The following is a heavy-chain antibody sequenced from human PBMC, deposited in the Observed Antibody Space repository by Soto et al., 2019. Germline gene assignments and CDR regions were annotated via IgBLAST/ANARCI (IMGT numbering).Heavy chain of an antibody. D-gene: IGHD2-21*01. Sequence: QLQLQESGSGLVKPSQTLSLTCTVSGGSVSSGGFSWSWIRQPPGKGLEWIGYIYPSGSTYYNPSLKSRVTISLDRSKNQFSLKLTSVTAADSAVYYCARGGDYHFDSWGQGTLVTVSS. V-gene: IGHV4-30-2*01. CDR2: IYPSGST. CDR3: ARGGDYHFDS. J-gene: IGHJ4*02. CDR1: GGSVSSGGFS.